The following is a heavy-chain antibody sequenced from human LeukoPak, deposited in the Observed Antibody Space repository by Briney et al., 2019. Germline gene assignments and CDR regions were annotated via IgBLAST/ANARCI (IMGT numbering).Heavy chain of an antibody. V-gene: IGHV4-30-4*08. CDR2: IYYSGST. J-gene: IGHJ4*02. CDR3: ARDLGYYDSSGSDAGGY. D-gene: IGHD3-22*01. CDR1: GGSISSGDYY. Sequence: SQTLSLTCTVSGGSISSGDYYWSWIRQPPGKGLEWIGYIYYSGSTYYNPSLKSRVTISVDTSKNQFSLKLSSLTAADTAVYYCARDLGYYDSSGSDAGGYWGQGTLVTVSS.